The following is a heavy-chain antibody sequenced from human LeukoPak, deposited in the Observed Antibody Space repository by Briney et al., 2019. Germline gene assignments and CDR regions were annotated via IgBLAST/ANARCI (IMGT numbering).Heavy chain of an antibody. CDR3: VRDFYSGSHRTFDY. J-gene: IGHJ4*02. D-gene: IGHD1-26*01. V-gene: IGHV3-48*01. Sequence: GGSLRLSCAASGFTFSDYSMNWVRQAPGMGLEWLSYISSSSRTIYYADSVRGRFTVSRDNAKDSLYLQLNSLRAEDTAVYYCVRDFYSGSHRTFDYWGQGTLVTVSS. CDR1: GFTFSDYS. CDR2: ISSSSRTI.